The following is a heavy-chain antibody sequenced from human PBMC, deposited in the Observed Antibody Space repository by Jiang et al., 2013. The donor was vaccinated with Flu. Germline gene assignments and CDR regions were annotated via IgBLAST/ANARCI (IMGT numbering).Heavy chain of an antibody. CDR1: GGSIRSSNW. J-gene: IGHJ3*02. CDR2: IYHSGTT. V-gene: IGHV4-4*02. D-gene: IGHD5-24*01. Sequence: PGLVKPSGTLSLTCAVSGGSIRSSNWWSWVRQPPGKGLEWIGEIYHSGTTNYNSSLKSRVTISVDKSKNQFSLKLTSVTAADTAIYYCARRPGRDGYTIGAFDIWGQGTMVAVSS. CDR3: ARRPGRDGYTIGAFDI.